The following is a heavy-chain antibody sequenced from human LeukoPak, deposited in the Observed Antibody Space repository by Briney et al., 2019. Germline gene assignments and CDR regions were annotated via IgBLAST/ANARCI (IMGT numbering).Heavy chain of an antibody. Sequence: SETLSLTCTVSGGSISSYYWSWIRQPPGKGLEXXXXIXXXGSTNYNPSLKSRVSISVDTSKTQFSLKLSSVPAADTAVYYCARGTYYDFWSGYYNPNYFDYWGQGTLVTVSS. CDR2: IXXXGST. CDR1: GGSISSYY. J-gene: IGHJ4*02. D-gene: IGHD3-3*01. CDR3: ARGTYYDFWSGYYNPNYFDY. V-gene: IGHV4-59*01.